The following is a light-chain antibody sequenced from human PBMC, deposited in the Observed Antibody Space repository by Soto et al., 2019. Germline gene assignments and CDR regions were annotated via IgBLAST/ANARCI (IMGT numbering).Light chain of an antibody. CDR3: SSYKSSNTLEV. J-gene: IGLJ1*01. V-gene: IGLV2-14*01. CDR2: EVS. CDR1: SRDVGGSNY. Sequence: QSALIQPASVSGSPGQSITISCTGTSRDVGGSNYVSWYQHHPHRAPKLLIYEVSYRPSGVSSRFSGSKSGNTASLTISGIQDEEEDDYYCSSYKSSNTLEVFVVGNTVTV.